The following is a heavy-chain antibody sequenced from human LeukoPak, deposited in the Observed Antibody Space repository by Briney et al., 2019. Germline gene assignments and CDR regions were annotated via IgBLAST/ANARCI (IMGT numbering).Heavy chain of an antibody. D-gene: IGHD3-22*01. V-gene: IGHV4-34*01. CDR2: INHSGST. J-gene: IGHJ4*02. Sequence: SETLSLTCAVYGGSFSGYYWSWIRQLPGKGLEWIGEINHSGSTNYNPSLKSRVTISVDTSKNQFSLKLSSVTAADTAVYYCARRRRSSGYSPLYYFDYWGQGTLVTVSS. CDR1: GGSFSGYY. CDR3: ARRRRSSGYSPLYYFDY.